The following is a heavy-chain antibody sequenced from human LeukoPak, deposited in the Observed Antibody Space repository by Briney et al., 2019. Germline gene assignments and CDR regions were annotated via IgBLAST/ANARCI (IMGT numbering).Heavy chain of an antibody. CDR2: INHSGST. CDR1: GGSFSGYY. CDR3: ASRPVDCSSTSCHGADFDY. J-gene: IGHJ4*02. Sequence: PSETLSLTCAVYGGSFSGYYWSWIRQPPGKGLEWIGEINHSGSTNYNPSLKSRVTISVDTSKNQFSLKVSSVTAADTAVYYCASRPVDCSSTSCHGADFDYWGQGTLVTVSS. V-gene: IGHV4-34*01. D-gene: IGHD2-2*01.